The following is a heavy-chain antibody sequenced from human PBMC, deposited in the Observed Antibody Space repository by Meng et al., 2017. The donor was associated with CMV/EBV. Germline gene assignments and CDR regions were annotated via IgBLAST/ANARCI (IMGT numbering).Heavy chain of an antibody. J-gene: IGHJ6*02. Sequence: ASVKVSCKASGYTFTGYYMHWVRQAPGQGLEWMGWINPNSGGTNYAQKFQGRVTMTRDTSISTAYMELSSLRSDDTAVYYCARDHGGSSRPIYYGMDVWGQGTTVTVSS. CDR2: INPNSGGT. V-gene: IGHV1-2*02. D-gene: IGHD2-2*01. CDR1: GYTFTGYY. CDR3: ARDHGGSSRPIYYGMDV.